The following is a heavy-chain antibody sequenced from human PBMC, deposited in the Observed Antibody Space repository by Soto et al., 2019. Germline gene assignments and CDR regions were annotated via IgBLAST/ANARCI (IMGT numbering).Heavy chain of an antibody. V-gene: IGHV5-51*01. Sequence: PGESLKISCKASGYSFTSYWIGWVRQMPGKGLQWMGIIYPGDSDTRYSPSFQGQVTISADKSISTAYLQWSSLKASDSAMYYCASFAQGSSGYYNYWGQGTLVTVSS. J-gene: IGHJ4*02. CDR3: ASFAQGSSGYYNY. CDR1: GYSFTSYW. CDR2: IYPGDSDT. D-gene: IGHD3-22*01.